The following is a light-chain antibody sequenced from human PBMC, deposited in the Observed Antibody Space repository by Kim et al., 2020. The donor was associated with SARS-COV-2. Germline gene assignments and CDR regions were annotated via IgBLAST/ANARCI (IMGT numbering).Light chain of an antibody. Sequence: SYELTQPPSVSVAPGKTARITCGGNNIGSKSVHWYQQKPGQAPVLVIYYDSDRPSGIPERFSGSNSGNTATLTISRVEAGDEADYYCQVWDSSSDDPVVFGGGTQLTVL. V-gene: IGLV3-21*04. J-gene: IGLJ2*01. CDR3: QVWDSSSDDPVV. CDR2: YDS. CDR1: NIGSKS.